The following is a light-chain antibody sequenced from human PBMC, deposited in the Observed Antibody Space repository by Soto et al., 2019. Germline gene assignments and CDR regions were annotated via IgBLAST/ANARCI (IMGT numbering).Light chain of an antibody. J-gene: IGKJ5*01. Sequence: DIQMTQSPSSLSASVGDRVTITCRASHDISNYLAWYQQKPGKVPKLLIYVASTLQSGVPSRFSGSGSGTDSILTINSLQPEDVATYYCQSYNSAPITFGPGTRLEIK. CDR2: VAS. CDR3: QSYNSAPIT. V-gene: IGKV1-27*01. CDR1: HDISNY.